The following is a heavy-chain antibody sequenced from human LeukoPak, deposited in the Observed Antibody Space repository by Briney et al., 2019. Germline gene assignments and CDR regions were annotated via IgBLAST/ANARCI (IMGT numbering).Heavy chain of an antibody. CDR1: GFTFSSHG. D-gene: IGHD2-15*01. V-gene: IGHV3-23*01. CDR3: AKSGLNRFDY. Sequence: GGSLRLSCAASGFTFSSHGMNWVRQAPGKGLEWVSGISPSGGITYYTDSVKGRFTISRDNSKNTVSLQMNSLRAEDTAVYYCAKSGLNRFDYWGQGTLVTVSS. J-gene: IGHJ4*02. CDR2: ISPSGGIT.